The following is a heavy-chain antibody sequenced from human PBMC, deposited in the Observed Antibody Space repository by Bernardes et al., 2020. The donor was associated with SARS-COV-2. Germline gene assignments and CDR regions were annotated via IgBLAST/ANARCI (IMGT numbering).Heavy chain of an antibody. D-gene: IGHD6-13*01. CDR2: INPSSGGT. CDR3: ARGGSYSSSWYDYYYGMDV. Sequence: DAGQVYCKASGYTFTTYYMHWVRQVPGQGLEWMGWINPSSGGTPYAQKFQGWVTMTRDTSINTAYIELNRLRSDDTAVYYCARGGSYSSSWYDYYYGMDVWGQGTTVTVSS. CDR1: GYTFTTYY. J-gene: IGHJ6*02. V-gene: IGHV1-2*04.